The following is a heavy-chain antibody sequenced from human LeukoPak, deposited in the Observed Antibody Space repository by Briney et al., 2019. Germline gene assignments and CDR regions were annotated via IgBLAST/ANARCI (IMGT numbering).Heavy chain of an antibody. D-gene: IGHD3-16*01. J-gene: IGHJ4*02. Sequence: PGGSLRLSCAASGFTFSSYWMTWVRQAPGKRLEWVANIKHNGDELNYVDSVEDRFTISRDNAKNSLYLHMTSLRAEDTAVYYCARELRTFDSWGQGTLVTVSS. CDR2: IKHNGDEL. CDR1: GFTFSSYW. CDR3: ARELRTFDS. V-gene: IGHV3-7*01.